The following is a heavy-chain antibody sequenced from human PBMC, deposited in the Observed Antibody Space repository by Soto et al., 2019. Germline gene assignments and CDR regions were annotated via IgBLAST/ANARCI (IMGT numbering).Heavy chain of an antibody. Sequence: GSLRLSCAASGFTFSDYSMNWVRQAPGKGLEWVSSISSRSSHIYYAESVKGRFTISRDNAKNSLYLQMNSLRAEDTAVYYCAAWPRSSWFDYWGQGTLVTVSS. CDR3: AAWPRSSWFDY. J-gene: IGHJ4*02. D-gene: IGHD6-13*01. V-gene: IGHV3-21*04. CDR2: ISSRSSHI. CDR1: GFTFSDYS.